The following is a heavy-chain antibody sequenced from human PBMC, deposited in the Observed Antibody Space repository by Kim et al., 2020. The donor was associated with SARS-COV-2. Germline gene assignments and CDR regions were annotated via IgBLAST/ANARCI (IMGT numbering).Heavy chain of an antibody. CDR1: GFTFSSYG. CDR2: ISYDGSNK. CDR3: AKAGGYYDILSDALDY. J-gene: IGHJ4*02. Sequence: GGSLRLSCAASGFTFSSYGMHWVRQAPGKGLEWVAVISYDGSNKYYADSVKGRFTISRDNSKNTLYLQMNSLRAEDTAVYYCAKAGGYYDILSDALDYWGQGTLVTVSS. D-gene: IGHD3-9*01. V-gene: IGHV3-30*18.